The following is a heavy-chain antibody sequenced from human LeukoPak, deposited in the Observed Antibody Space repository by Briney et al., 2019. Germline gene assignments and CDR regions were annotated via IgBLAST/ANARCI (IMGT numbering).Heavy chain of an antibody. CDR1: GYTFTSHA. CDR3: ARAPEYLRGALDI. V-gene: IGHV7-4-1*02. J-gene: IGHJ3*02. CDR2: INTNSGNP. D-gene: IGHD6-6*01. Sequence: GASVKVSCKASGYTFTSHAINWVRQAPGQGLEWMGWINTNSGNPTYVQGFTGRFAFSLDTSVSTTYLQISSLKAEDTAVYYCARAPEYLRGALDIWGQGTLVTVSS.